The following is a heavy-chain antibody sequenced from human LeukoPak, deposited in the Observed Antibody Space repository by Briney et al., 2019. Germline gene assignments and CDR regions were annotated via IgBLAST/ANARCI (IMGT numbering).Heavy chain of an antibody. CDR2: IIPIFGTA. V-gene: IGHV1-69*05. J-gene: IGHJ6*03. Sequence: GASVKVSCKASGGTFSSYAISWVRQAPGQGLEWMGGIIPIFGTANYAQKFQGRVTITTDESTSTAYMELSSLRSEDTAVYYCARAEAAAGTIMDYYYYYMDVWGKGTTVTVSS. CDR3: ARAEAAAGTIMDYYYYYMDV. CDR1: GGTFSSYA. D-gene: IGHD6-13*01.